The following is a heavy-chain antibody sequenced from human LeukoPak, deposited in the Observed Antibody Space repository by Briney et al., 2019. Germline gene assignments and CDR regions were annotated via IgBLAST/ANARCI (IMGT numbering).Heavy chain of an antibody. CDR2: ISAYNGNT. D-gene: IGHD3-10*01. V-gene: IGHV1-18*01. Sequence: GASVKVSCKASGYTFTSYGISWVRQAPGQGLEWMGWISAYNGNTNYAQKLQGRVTMTTDTSTSTAYMELRSLRSDDTAVYYCAREYYGSGSRYYFDYWGQGTLVTVSS. J-gene: IGHJ4*02. CDR1: GYTFTSYG. CDR3: AREYYGSGSRYYFDY.